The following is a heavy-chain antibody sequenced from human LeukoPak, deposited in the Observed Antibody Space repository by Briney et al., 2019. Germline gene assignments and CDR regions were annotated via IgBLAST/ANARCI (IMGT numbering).Heavy chain of an antibody. V-gene: IGHV3-23*01. CDR1: GFTFNNYA. D-gene: IGHD2-21*01. CDR2: ISGSGGST. Sequence: PGGSLRLSCAASGFTFNNYAMSWVRQSPGKGLEWVSAISGSGGSTYYADSVEGRFTISRDKSKNTLYLQMNSLRADDTALYYCATQPMAHIDEYWGRGTVVTVSS. CDR3: ATQPMAHIDEY. J-gene: IGHJ4*02.